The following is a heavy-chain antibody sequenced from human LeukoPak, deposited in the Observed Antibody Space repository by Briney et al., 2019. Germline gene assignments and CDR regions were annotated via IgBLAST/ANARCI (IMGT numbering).Heavy chain of an antibody. CDR1: GYTFTSYA. CDR3: ARNSRVDTAMVF. CDR2: INAGNGNT. V-gene: IGHV1-3*01. Sequence: ASVKVSCKASGYTFTSYAMHWVRQAPGQRLEWMGWINAGNGNTNYAQKLQGRVTMTTDTSTSTAYMELRSLRSDDTAVYYCARNSRVDTAMVFWGQGTLVTVSS. D-gene: IGHD5-18*01. J-gene: IGHJ4*02.